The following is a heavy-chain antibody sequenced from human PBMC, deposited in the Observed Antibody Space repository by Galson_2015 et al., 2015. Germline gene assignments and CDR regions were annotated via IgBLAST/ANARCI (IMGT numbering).Heavy chain of an antibody. CDR1: GFTFSSYA. CDR3: ATPRTHSSGWYEGFDY. J-gene: IGHJ4*02. D-gene: IGHD6-19*01. V-gene: IGHV3-30-3*01. Sequence: SLRLSCAASGFTFSSYAMPWVRQAPGKGLEWVAVISFDGNNKYCADSVKGRFTISRDNSKNTLYLQMNSLRAEDTAVYYCATPRTHSSGWYEGFDYWGQGTLVTVSS. CDR2: ISFDGNNK.